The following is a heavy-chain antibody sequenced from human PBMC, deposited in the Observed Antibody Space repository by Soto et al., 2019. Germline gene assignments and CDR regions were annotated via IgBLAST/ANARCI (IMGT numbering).Heavy chain of an antibody. D-gene: IGHD2-2*01. CDR2: INPKSGGT. V-gene: IGHV1-2*02. Sequence: QVQLVQSGAEVKKPGASVKVSCKASGYTFTGYYMHWVRQAPGQGLEWMGWINPKSGGTNYAQKFPGRVTMTRDTSISKSYMELSRLRSDDTAVYYCARDGGGDIVVVPAENGMDVWGQGTTVTVSS. CDR3: ARDGGGDIVVVPAENGMDV. CDR1: GYTFTGYY. J-gene: IGHJ6*02.